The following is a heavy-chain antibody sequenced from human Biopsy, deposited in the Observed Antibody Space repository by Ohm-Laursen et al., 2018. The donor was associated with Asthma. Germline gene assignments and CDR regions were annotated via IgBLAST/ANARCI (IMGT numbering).Heavy chain of an antibody. V-gene: IGHV1-69*01. CDR3: ARGYSGSDRIVYYYSGMEV. Sequence: SSVKVSCKASGGSFSNYAISWVRQAPRQGLEWMGGLIPVLGTADYAQMFEGRVTITADESTSTAYMELSSLRSEDTAGYYCARGYSGSDRIVYYYSGMEVWGPGTTVTVSS. D-gene: IGHD5-12*01. CDR2: LIPVLGTA. J-gene: IGHJ6*02. CDR1: GGSFSNYA.